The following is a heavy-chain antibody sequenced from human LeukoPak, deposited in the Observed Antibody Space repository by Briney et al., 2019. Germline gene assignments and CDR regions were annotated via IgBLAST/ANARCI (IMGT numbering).Heavy chain of an antibody. D-gene: IGHD2-15*01. V-gene: IGHV1-18*01. CDR3: ARDPARYCSGSSCYRAFDI. CDR1: GYTFTSYG. Sequence: EASVKVSCKASGYTFTSYGISWVRQAPGQGLEWMGWISAYNGNTNYAQKLQGRVTMTTDTSTSTAYMELRSLRSDDTAVYYCARDPARYCSGSSCYRAFDIWGQGTMVTVSS. CDR2: ISAYNGNT. J-gene: IGHJ3*02.